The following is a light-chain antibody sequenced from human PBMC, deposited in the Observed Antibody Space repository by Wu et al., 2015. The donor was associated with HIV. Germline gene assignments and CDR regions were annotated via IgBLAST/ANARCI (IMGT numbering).Light chain of an antibody. CDR2: KAS. Sequence: IQMTQSPSTLSASVGDRVTITCRANQTINSWLSWYQQKPGKAPNLLIYKASFLESGVPSRFSGSGSGTAFTLTISSLQPDDFATYCCQQYNSSPWTFGQGTKVEMK. J-gene: IGKJ1*01. CDR1: QTINSW. V-gene: IGKV1-5*03. CDR3: QQYNSSPWT.